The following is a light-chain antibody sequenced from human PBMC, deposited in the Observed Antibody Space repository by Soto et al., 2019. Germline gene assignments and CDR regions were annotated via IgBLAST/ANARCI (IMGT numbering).Light chain of an antibody. CDR3: QQSYSSPPT. CDR1: QGISSF. Sequence: DIQLTQSPSFLSASAGDRVTITCRASQGISSFLAWYQQKPGRAPKLLIYAASTLQSGVPSRFSGSRSGPDFTLTISSLQPEDFATYYCQQSYSSPPTFGQGTKVDIK. V-gene: IGKV1-39*01. J-gene: IGKJ1*01. CDR2: AAS.